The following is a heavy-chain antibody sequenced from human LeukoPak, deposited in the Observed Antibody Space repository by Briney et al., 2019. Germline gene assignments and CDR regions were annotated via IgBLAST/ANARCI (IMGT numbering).Heavy chain of an antibody. V-gene: IGHV4-34*01. D-gene: IGHD4-11*01. CDR3: ARDQKQYYYYYYGMDV. CDR2: INHSGST. J-gene: IGHJ6*02. CDR1: GGSFSGYY. Sequence: SETLSLTCAVYGGSFSGYYWSWIRQPPGKGLEWIGEINHSGSTNYNPSLKSRVTISVDTSKNQFSLKLSSVIAADTAVYYCARDQKQYYYYYYGMDVWDQGTTVTVSS.